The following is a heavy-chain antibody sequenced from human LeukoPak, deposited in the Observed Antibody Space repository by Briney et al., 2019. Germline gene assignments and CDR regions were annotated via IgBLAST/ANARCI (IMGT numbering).Heavy chain of an antibody. CDR2: IIPIFGTA. V-gene: IGHV1-69*05. D-gene: IGHD3-22*01. J-gene: IGHJ4*02. CDR3: ARQNYFDSSGYYIDY. Sequence: SVKVSCKASGSTFRSYAISWVRQAPGQGLEWMGRIIPIFGTANYAQKFQGRVTITTDESTSTAYMELSSLRSEDTAMYYCARQNYFDSSGYYIDYWGQGTLVTVSS. CDR1: GSTFRSYA.